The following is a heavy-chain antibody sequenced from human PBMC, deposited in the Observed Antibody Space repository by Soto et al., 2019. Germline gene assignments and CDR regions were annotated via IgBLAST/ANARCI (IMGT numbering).Heavy chain of an antibody. CDR1: GYKFIIHS. J-gene: IGHJ6*02. CDR3: ARGAFCGGAPGCRDMDV. D-gene: IGHD2-21*01. CDR2: ISAYNGNT. Sequence: QIQLVQSRGEVKKPGASVKVSCKSSGYKFIIHSITWVRQAPGQGLEWMGRISAYNGNTNYAQKLRGRVTMTTDTSTNTAYMELRSLRSDDTAVYYCARGAFCGGAPGCRDMDVWGQGTTVTVSS. V-gene: IGHV1-18*01.